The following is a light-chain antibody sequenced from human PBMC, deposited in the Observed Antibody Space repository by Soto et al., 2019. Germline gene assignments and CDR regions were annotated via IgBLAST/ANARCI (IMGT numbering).Light chain of an antibody. J-gene: IGLJ2*01. V-gene: IGLV7-46*01. Sequence: QTVVTQEPSLTVSPGGTVTLTCGSITGAGTGGHYPYWIQQKPGQAPRTLIYDTNNKQSWTPARFSGSLLGGKAALTLSGAQPEDEADYYCLLFYSGARPVVFGGGTKLTVL. CDR1: TGAGTGGHY. CDR2: DTN. CDR3: LLFYSGARPVV.